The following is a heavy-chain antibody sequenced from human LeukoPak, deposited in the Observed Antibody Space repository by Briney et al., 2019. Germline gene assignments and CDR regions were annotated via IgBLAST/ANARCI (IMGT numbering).Heavy chain of an antibody. D-gene: IGHD2-2*01. V-gene: IGHV3-74*01. CDR3: ARDRGHAYFFDY. CDR1: GFTFNTHW. CDR2: INTDGSTT. Sequence: GGSLRLSCAASGFTFNTHWMHWVRQAPGKGLVWVSRINTDGSTTTYADSVKGRFTISRDNAKNTVYLQMNSLRAEDTAVYYCARDRGHAYFFDYWGRGVLVTVSS. J-gene: IGHJ4*02.